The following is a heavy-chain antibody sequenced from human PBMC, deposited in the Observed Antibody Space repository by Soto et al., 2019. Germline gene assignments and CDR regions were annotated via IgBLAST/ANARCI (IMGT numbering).Heavy chain of an antibody. J-gene: IGHJ6*02. Sequence: GGSLRLSCAASGFTFDDYTMHWVRQAPGKGLEWVSLISWDGGSTYYADSVKGRFTISIDNSKNSLYLQMNSLRTEDTALYDCAKAQTATAYHYYYGRDVWGQGTTVTVSS. D-gene: IGHD5-18*01. V-gene: IGHV3-43*01. CDR2: ISWDGGST. CDR3: AKAQTATAYHYYYGRDV. CDR1: GFTFDDYT.